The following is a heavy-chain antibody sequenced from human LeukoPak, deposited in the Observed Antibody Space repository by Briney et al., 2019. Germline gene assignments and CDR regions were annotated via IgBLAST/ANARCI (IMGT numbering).Heavy chain of an antibody. J-gene: IGHJ6*02. CDR2: IYSGGST. V-gene: IGHV3-66*01. CDR3: ARDRGYDGLWSGLYYYYYGMDV. CDR1: GFTVSSNY. D-gene: IGHD5-12*01. Sequence: GGSLRLSCAASGFTVSSNYMSWVRQAPGKGLEWVSVIYSGGSTYYADSVKGRFTISRDNSKNTLYLQMNSLRAEDTAVYYCARDRGYDGLWSGLYYYYYGMDVWGQGTTVTVSS.